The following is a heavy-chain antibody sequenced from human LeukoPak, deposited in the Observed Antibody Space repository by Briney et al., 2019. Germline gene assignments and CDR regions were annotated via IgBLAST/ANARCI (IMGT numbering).Heavy chain of an antibody. J-gene: IGHJ5*02. V-gene: IGHV3-74*01. Sequence: GGSPRLSCAASGFTFSSYLMHWVRQVPGKGLVWVSRINSDGSSTSYADSVKGRFTISRDNAKNTLYLQMNSLRVEDTAVYYCAGSASHNWFDPWGQRTLVTVSS. D-gene: IGHD2-2*01. CDR2: INSDGSST. CDR3: AGSASHNWFDP. CDR1: GFTFSSYL.